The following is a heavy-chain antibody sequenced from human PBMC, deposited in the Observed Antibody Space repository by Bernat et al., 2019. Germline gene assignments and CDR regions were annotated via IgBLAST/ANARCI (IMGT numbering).Heavy chain of an antibody. CDR3: ARGGMVAASTWRYYYVDV. CDR1: GFTFSGSW. CDR2: IKQDGSEK. J-gene: IGHJ6*03. V-gene: IGHV3-7*03. Sequence: EVQLVESGGGLVQPGGSLRLSCAASGFTFSGSWMSWVRQAPGRGREWVANIKQDGSEKNYGDSVKGRFTISRDNAKNSFNLKMNSLRAEDTAVYYCARGGMVAASTWRYYYVDVWGKGTTVTVSS. D-gene: IGHD2-15*01.